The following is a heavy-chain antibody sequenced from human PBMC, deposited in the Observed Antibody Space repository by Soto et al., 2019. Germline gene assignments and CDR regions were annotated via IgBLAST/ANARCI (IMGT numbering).Heavy chain of an antibody. D-gene: IGHD6-6*01. CDR1: GGSISSGLSSSNYY. CDR2: IYHTGNT. J-gene: IGHJ4*02. V-gene: IGHV4-39*01. Sequence: QLQLQESGPGLVKPSETLSLTCTVSGGSISSGLSSSNYYWGWIRQSPGKGLEWIGSIYHTGNTSYTPSLNSRVTISIDTSKNQFSLKLSSVTAADTAVYYCARRLSSQLVGVDHYYFDYWGQGTLVTVAS. CDR3: ARRLSSQLVGVDHYYFDY.